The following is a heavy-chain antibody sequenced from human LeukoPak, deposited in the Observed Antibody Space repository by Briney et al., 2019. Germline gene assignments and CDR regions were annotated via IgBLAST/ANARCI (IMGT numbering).Heavy chain of an antibody. V-gene: IGHV4-38-2*02. CDR2: IHHSGST. Sequence: SETLSLTCTVSGYAISSGFYWGWIRQPPGKGLEWIGAIHHSGSTYYNPSLKSRVSISVDTSKNQFSLKLSSVTAADTAVYYCARRNTSNWELQTFDYWGQGTLVTVSS. CDR1: GYAISSGFY. CDR3: ARRNTSNWELQTFDY. D-gene: IGHD1-26*01. J-gene: IGHJ4*02.